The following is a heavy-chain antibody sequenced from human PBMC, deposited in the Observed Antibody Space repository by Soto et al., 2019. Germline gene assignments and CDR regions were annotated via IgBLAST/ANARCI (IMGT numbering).Heavy chain of an antibody. CDR1: VFSFSSFG. V-gene: IGHV3-23*01. J-gene: IGHJ5*02. CDR2: ISGSGGIT. Sequence: PGGSLRLSCAASVFSFSSFGMTWVRQAPGKGLEWVSSISGSGGITYYADSVKGRFTISRDNSQNTLYLQMNTLRAEDTAIYYCAKKIQDYYDNSGSGGPNWFDPWGQGTLVTVSS. CDR3: AKKIQDYYDNSGSGGPNWFDP. D-gene: IGHD3-22*01.